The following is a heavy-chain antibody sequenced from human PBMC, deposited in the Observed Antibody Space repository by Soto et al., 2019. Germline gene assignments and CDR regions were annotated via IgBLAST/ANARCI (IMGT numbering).Heavy chain of an antibody. D-gene: IGHD6-19*01. Sequence: SETLSLTCAVYGGSFSGYYWSWIRQPPGKGLEWIGEINHSGSTNYNPSLKSRVTISVDTSKNQFSLKLSSVTAADTAVYYCARGRHSSGWAVRIYYFDYWGQGTLVTVSS. CDR2: INHSGST. CDR3: ARGRHSSGWAVRIYYFDY. V-gene: IGHV4-34*01. J-gene: IGHJ4*02. CDR1: GGSFSGYY.